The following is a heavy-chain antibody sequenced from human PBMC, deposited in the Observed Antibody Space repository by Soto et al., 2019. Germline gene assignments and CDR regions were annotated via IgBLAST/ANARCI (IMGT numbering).Heavy chain of an antibody. J-gene: IGHJ6*02. CDR2: INPNSGGT. CDR1: GYTFTGYY. Sequence: ASVKVSCKASGYTFTGYYMHWVRQAPGQGLEWMGWINPNSGGTNYAQKFQGWVTMTRDTSISTAYMELSRLRSDDTAVYYCARVGGGWPDYYYYGMDVWGQGTTVTVSS. V-gene: IGHV1-2*04. CDR3: ARVGGGWPDYYYYGMDV. D-gene: IGHD6-19*01.